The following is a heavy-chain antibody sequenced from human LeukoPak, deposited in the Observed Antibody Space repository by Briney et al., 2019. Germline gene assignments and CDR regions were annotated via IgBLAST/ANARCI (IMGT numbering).Heavy chain of an antibody. D-gene: IGHD5-18*01. CDR1: GFTFSSYW. CDR2: IKQDGSEK. CDR3: ARTPRYGYLKAAGISFDY. Sequence: PGGSLRLSCAASGFTFSSYWMSWVRQAPGKGLEWVANIKQDGSEKYYVDSVKGRFTISRDNAKNSLYLQMNSLRAEDTAVYYCARTPRYGYLKAAGISFDYWGQGTLVTVSS. J-gene: IGHJ4*02. V-gene: IGHV3-7*03.